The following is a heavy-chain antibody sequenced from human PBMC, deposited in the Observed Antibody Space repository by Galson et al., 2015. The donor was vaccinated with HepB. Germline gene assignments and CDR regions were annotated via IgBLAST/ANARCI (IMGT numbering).Heavy chain of an antibody. Sequence: SLRLSCAASGFTFSSYAMHWVRQAPGKGLEWVAVISYDGSNKYYADSVKGRFTISRDNPKNTLYLQMNSLRAEDTAVYYCARDWGYGGNSPFDYWGQGTLVTVSS. V-gene: IGHV3-30-3*01. D-gene: IGHD4-23*01. CDR1: GFTFSSYA. J-gene: IGHJ4*02. CDR3: ARDWGYGGNSPFDY. CDR2: ISYDGSNK.